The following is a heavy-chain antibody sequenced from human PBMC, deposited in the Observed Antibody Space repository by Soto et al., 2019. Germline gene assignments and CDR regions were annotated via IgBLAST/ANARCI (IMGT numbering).Heavy chain of an antibody. J-gene: IGHJ6*02. D-gene: IGHD2-2*01. CDR1: GGTFSSYA. V-gene: IGHV1-69*01. Sequence: VQLVQSGAEVKKPGSSVKVSCKASGGTFSSYAISWVRQAPGQGLEWMGGIIPIFGTANYAQKFQGRVTITADESTSTAYMELSSLRSEDTAVYYCARIRLPAAAPDYYYYYGMDVWGQGTTVTVSS. CDR2: IIPIFGTA. CDR3: ARIRLPAAAPDYYYYYGMDV.